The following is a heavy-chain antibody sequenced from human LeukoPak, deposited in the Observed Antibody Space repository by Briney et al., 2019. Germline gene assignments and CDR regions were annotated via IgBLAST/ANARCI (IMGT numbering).Heavy chain of an antibody. J-gene: IGHJ4*02. CDR3: ARQTGSGLFILP. CDR1: GVSISSSNSY. CDR2: IYYSGNT. D-gene: IGHD3/OR15-3a*01. Sequence: ASETLSLTCTVSGVSISSSNSYWGWIRQPPGKGLEWIGSIYYSGNTYYNASLKSQVSISIDTSKNQFSLRLTSVTAADTAVYYCARQTGSGLFILPGGQGTLVTVSS. V-gene: IGHV4-39*01.